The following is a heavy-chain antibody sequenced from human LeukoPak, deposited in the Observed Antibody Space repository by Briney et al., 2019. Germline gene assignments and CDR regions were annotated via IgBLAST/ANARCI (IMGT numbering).Heavy chain of an antibody. V-gene: IGHV4-39*01. CDR3: ARHRKEIRVGRYYFDY. CDR2: IHYSGSA. J-gene: IGHJ4*02. Sequence: NPSETLSLTCTASGGSISSSSYYWAWIRQPPGKGLEWIGSIHYSGSAYYNASLKSRVTISVDTSKNQFSLKLSSVTAADTAVYYCARHRKEIRVGRYYFDYWGQGTLVTVSS. D-gene: IGHD1-26*01. CDR1: GGSISSSSYY.